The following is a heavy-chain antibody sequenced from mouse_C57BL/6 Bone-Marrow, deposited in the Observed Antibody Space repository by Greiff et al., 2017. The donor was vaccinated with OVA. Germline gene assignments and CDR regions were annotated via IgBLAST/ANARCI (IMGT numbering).Heavy chain of an antibody. J-gene: IGHJ4*01. D-gene: IGHD1-1*01. Sequence: EVMLVESGGDLVKPGGSLKLSCAASGFTFSSYGMSWVRQTPDKRLEWVATISSGGSYTYYPDSVKGRFTISRDNAKNTLYLQMSSLKSEDTAMYYCARPGSSPYYYAMDYWGQGTSVTVSS. CDR3: ARPGSSPYYYAMDY. V-gene: IGHV5-6*01. CDR2: ISSGGSYT. CDR1: GFTFSSYG.